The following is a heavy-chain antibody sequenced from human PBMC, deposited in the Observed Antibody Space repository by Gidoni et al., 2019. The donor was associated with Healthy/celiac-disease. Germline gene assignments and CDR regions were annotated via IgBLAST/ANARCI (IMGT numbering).Heavy chain of an antibody. V-gene: IGHV3-49*04. CDR2: IRSKAYGGTT. CDR3: TRAGGSGWYGDGDY. D-gene: IGHD6-19*01. J-gene: IGHJ4*02. Sequence: EVQLVESGGGLVQPGRSLRLSCTASGFTFCHYAKSWVRQAPGKGLEWVGFIRSKAYGGTTEYAASVKGRFTISRDDSKSIAYLQMNSLKTEDTAVYYCTRAGGSGWYGDGDYWGQGTLVTVSS. CDR1: GFTFCHYA.